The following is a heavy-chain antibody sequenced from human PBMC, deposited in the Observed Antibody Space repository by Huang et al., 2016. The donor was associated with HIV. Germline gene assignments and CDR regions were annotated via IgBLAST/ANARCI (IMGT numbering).Heavy chain of an antibody. CDR3: ARGQGGYYYYYMDV. Sequence: QVQLQQWGAGLLRPSETLSLTCAVYGGSFSGYYGTWIRQPPGKGLEWIGEINHGEGTNYNPSLKSRVTISGDTSRNQFSLTLTSVTAADTAVYYCARGQGGYYYYYMDVWGKGTTVTVSS. V-gene: IGHV4-34*01. CDR1: GGSFSGYY. CDR2: INHGEGT. J-gene: IGHJ6*03.